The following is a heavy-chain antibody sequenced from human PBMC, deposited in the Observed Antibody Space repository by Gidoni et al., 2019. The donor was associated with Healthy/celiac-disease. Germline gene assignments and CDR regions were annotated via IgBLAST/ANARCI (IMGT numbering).Heavy chain of an antibody. CDR3: AGELVVGATEL. CDR1: GYTFTSYG. CDR2: ISTYNGNT. D-gene: IGHD1-26*01. J-gene: IGHJ4*02. Sequence: QVQLVQSGAEVKKPGASVKVSCTASGYTFTSYGTSWVRQAPGQGLEWMGWISTYNGNTNYAHKFQGSITITTDKSTSTAYMGLRSLGSDAAAVYYCAGELVVGATELWGQGTLVTVSA. V-gene: IGHV1-18*01.